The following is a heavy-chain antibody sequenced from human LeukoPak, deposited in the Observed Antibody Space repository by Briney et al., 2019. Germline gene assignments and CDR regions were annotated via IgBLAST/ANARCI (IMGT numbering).Heavy chain of an antibody. CDR2: INSDGSST. J-gene: IGHJ6*03. D-gene: IGHD4-23*01. V-gene: IGHV3-74*01. CDR3: ARVGNNYYYYMDL. Sequence: PGGSLRLSCAASGFTFTYFGMHWVRHAPGKGLVWVSRINSDGSSTSYADSVKGRFTISRDNAKNTLYLQMTSLRAEDTAVYYCARVGNNYYYYMDLWGKGTAVTISS. CDR1: GFTFTYFG.